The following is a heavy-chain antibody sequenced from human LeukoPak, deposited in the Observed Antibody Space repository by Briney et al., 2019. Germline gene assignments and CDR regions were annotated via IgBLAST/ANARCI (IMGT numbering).Heavy chain of an antibody. V-gene: IGHV3-48*01. D-gene: IGHD2-15*01. CDR3: ARDGEYCSAGCTSHSYSYGLDV. CDR2: ISSSSGVGT. Sequence: GGSLRLSCAASGFTLSSYSMNWVRQAPGKGLEWVSYISSSSGVGTYSADSVKGRFTISRDDSKNTVYLQMNSLRAGDTSVYYCARDGEYCSAGCTSHSYSYGLDVWGQGTTVTVSS. CDR1: GFTLSSYS. J-gene: IGHJ6*02.